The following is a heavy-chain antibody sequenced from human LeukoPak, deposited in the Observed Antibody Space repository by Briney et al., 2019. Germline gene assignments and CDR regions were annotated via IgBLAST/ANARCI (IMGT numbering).Heavy chain of an antibody. CDR2: ISSSGSTI. Sequence: GGSLRLSCAASGFKFSSYGMDWVRQAPGKGLEWVSYISSSGSTIYYADSVKGRFTISRDNAKNSLYLQMNSLRAEDTAVYYCAREGAYGGPPGYYGMDVWGQGTTVTVSS. D-gene: IGHD4-23*01. CDR1: GFKFSSYG. V-gene: IGHV3-48*04. CDR3: AREGAYGGPPGYYGMDV. J-gene: IGHJ6*02.